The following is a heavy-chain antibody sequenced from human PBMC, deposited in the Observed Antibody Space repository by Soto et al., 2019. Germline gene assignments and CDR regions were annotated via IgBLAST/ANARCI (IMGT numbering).Heavy chain of an antibody. CDR2: INQDESQK. V-gene: IGHV3-7*01. Sequence: GGSLRLSCAASGFTFSSSWMTWVRLVPGKGLEWVATINQDESQKSYVDSVRGRFTVSRDNAKSSLYLQMNSLRAEDTALYYCATDSGANTFDNWGQGTLVTVSS. D-gene: IGHD1-26*01. CDR1: GFTFSSSW. J-gene: IGHJ4*02. CDR3: ATDSGANTFDN.